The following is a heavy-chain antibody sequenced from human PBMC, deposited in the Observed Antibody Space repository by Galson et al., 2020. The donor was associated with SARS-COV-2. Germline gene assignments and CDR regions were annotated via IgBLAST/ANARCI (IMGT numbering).Heavy chain of an antibody. CDR2: ISGSGGST. Sequence: GGSLRLSCAVSGFTFSSYAMILVRQTPRKRLEWVSDISGSGGSTYYADSVKGRFTISRDNSKNTLYLQMDSLRAKDTAIYYCAKDSSDSGGFDIWGQGTMVTVSS. J-gene: IGHJ3*02. V-gene: IGHV3-23*01. CDR1: GFTFSSYA. D-gene: IGHD4-17*01. CDR3: AKDSSDSGGFDI.